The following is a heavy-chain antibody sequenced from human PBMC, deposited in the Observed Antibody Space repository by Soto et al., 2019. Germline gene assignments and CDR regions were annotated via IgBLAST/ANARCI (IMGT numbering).Heavy chain of an antibody. Sequence: QVQLVQSGAEVRKPGSSVKVSCQASGGTFNIFAFFLVRQAPGQGLQFVGGIVPLSGTAKSAQEFQDRVTFTADESTSTIYMELRSLQSDDTAIFYCASGVAVDRFEFWGQGTLVTVSS. V-gene: IGHV1-69*01. CDR1: GGTFNIFA. J-gene: IGHJ1*01. CDR3: ASGVAVDRFEF. CDR2: IVPLSGTA. D-gene: IGHD2-15*01.